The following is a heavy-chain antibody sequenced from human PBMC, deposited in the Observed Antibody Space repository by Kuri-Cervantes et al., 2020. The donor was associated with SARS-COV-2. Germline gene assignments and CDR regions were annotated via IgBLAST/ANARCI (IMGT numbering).Heavy chain of an antibody. J-gene: IGHJ1*01. D-gene: IGHD4-17*01. Sequence: ASVKVSCKASGYTFTSYGISWVRQAPGQGLEWMGWISAYNGNTNYAQKLQGRVTMTRDTSISTAYMELSRLRSDDTAVYYCARDGKPTTVPKGGYFQHWGQGTLVTVSS. CDR1: GYTFTSYG. V-gene: IGHV1-18*01. CDR2: ISAYNGNT. CDR3: ARDGKPTTVPKGGYFQH.